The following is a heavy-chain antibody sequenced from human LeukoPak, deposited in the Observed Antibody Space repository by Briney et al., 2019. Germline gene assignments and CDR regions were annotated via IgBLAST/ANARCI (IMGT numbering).Heavy chain of an antibody. D-gene: IGHD1/OR15-1a*01. CDR3: ATFVAGGTTFTLDY. J-gene: IGHJ4*02. V-gene: IGHV3-33*01. CDR1: GFTFSSYG. Sequence: PGGSLRLSCAASGFTFSSYGMHWVRQAPGRGLEWVALIWYDGSNKYYADSVKGRFTISRDNSKSTLYLQMNSLRADDTAVYYCATFVAGGTTFTLDYWGQGTLVTVSS. CDR2: IWYDGSNK.